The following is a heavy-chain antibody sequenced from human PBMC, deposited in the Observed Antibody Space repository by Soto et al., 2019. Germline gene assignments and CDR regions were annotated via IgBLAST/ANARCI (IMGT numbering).Heavy chain of an antibody. Sequence: GASVKVSCKASGYTFTGYYMHWVRQAPGQGLEWMGWINPNSGGTNYAQKFQGRVTMTRDTSISTAYMELSRLRSDDTAVYYCARDRGRGYDYVWGSYRPNWFDPWGQGTLVTVSS. J-gene: IGHJ5*02. V-gene: IGHV1-2*02. CDR1: GYTFTGYY. CDR3: ARDRGRGYDYVWGSYRPNWFDP. CDR2: INPNSGGT. D-gene: IGHD3-16*02.